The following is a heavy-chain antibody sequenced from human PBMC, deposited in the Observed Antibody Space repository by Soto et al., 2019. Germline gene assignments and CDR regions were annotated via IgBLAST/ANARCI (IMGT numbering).Heavy chain of an antibody. J-gene: IGHJ5*02. CDR2: INAGNGNT. CDR3: ARDGPRAMEWLSHNWFDP. Sequence: ASVKVSCKASGYTFTSYSIHWVRQAPGQRLECMGWINAGNGNTKYSQKFQGRVTITRDTSASTAYMELSSLRSEDTAVYYCARDGPRAMEWLSHNWFDPWGQGTLVTVSS. D-gene: IGHD3-3*01. V-gene: IGHV1-3*01. CDR1: GYTFTSYS.